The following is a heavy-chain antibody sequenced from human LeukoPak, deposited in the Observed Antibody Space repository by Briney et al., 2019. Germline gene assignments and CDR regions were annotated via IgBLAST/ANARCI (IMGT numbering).Heavy chain of an antibody. D-gene: IGHD5-24*01. CDR1: GGSIRGYY. V-gene: IGHV4-59*01. CDR3: ARIEMATISSPTPIFDY. J-gene: IGHJ4*02. Sequence: PSETLSLTCTVSGGSIRGYYWGWIRQPPGKGLEWIGYIYYGGSTDFNPSLKSRVIISVDTSKNQFSLKLTSVTAADTAVYFCARIEMATISSPTPIFDYWGQGTLVTVSS. CDR2: IYYGGST.